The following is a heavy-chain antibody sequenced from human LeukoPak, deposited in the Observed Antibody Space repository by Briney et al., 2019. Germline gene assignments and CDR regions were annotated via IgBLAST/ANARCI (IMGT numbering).Heavy chain of an antibody. CDR3: ARVMYRSGFWAAI. D-gene: IGHD3-10*01. CDR2: ISGSGGST. CDR1: GFTFSSYA. Sequence: GGSLRLSCAASGFTFSSYATSWVRQAPGKGLEWVSAISGSGGSTYYADSVKGRFTISRDNSKNTLYLQMNSLRAEDTAVYYCARVMYRSGFWAAICGQGTMVTVSS. J-gene: IGHJ3*02. V-gene: IGHV3-23*01.